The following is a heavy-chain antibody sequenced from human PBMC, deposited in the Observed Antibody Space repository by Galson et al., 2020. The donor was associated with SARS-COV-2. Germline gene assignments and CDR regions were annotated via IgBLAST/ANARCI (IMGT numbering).Heavy chain of an antibody. J-gene: IGHJ4*02. CDR1: GFTFSGSA. Sequence: GGSLRLSCAASGFTFSGSAMHWVRQASGKGLEWVGRIRSKANSYATAYAASVKGRFTISRDDSKNTAYLQMNSLKTEDTAVYYCTVTYSSSSDTFDYWGQGTLVTVSS. V-gene: IGHV3-73*01. D-gene: IGHD6-6*01. CDR3: TVTYSSSSDTFDY. CDR2: IRSKANSYAT.